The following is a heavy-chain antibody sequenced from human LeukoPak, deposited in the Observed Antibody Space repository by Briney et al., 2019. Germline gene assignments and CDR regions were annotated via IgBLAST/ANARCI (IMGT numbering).Heavy chain of an antibody. CDR2: IYYGGST. D-gene: IGHD3-22*01. CDR3: ARHRYYYDSSGYYYQP. Sequence: SETLSLTCTVSGASISSYYWSWIRQPPGKGLEWIGYIYYGGSTNYNPSLKSRVTISVDTSKNQFSLRLSSVTAADTAVYYCARHRYYYDSSGYYYQPWGQGTLVTVSS. J-gene: IGHJ5*02. CDR1: GASISSYY. V-gene: IGHV4-59*01.